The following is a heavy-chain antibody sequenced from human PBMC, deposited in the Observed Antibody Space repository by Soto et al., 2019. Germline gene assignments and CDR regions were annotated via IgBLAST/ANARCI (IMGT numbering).Heavy chain of an antibody. V-gene: IGHV1-3*01. CDR2: INAGNGNT. CDR1: GYTFTSYA. CDR3: ASDQPGPTYCGGDCYGYFDY. D-gene: IGHD2-21*02. Sequence: ASVKVSCKASGYTFTSYAMHWVRQAPGQRLEWMGWINAGNGNTKYSQKFQGRVTITRDTSASTAYMELSSLRSEDTAVYSCASDQPGPTYCGGDCYGYFDYWGQGTLVTVSS. J-gene: IGHJ4*02.